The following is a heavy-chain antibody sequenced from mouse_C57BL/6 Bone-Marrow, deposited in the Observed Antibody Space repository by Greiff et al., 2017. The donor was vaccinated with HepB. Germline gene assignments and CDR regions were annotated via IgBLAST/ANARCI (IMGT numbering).Heavy chain of an antibody. J-gene: IGHJ3*01. CDR1: GFTFSDYY. V-gene: IGHV5-12*01. CDR3: ARHDDGYYPAWFAY. Sequence: DVHLVESGGGLVQPGGSLKLSCAASGFTFSDYYMYWVRQTPEKRLEWVAYISNGGGSTYYPDNVKGRFTISRDNAKNTLYLQMSRLKSEDTAMYYCARHDDGYYPAWFAYWGQGTLVTVSA. D-gene: IGHD2-3*01. CDR2: ISNGGGST.